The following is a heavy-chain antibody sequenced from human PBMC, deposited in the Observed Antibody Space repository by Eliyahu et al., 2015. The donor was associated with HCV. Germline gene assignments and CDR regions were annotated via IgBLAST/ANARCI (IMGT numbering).Heavy chain of an antibody. V-gene: IGHV2-26*01. Sequence: QVTLKESGPVLVKPTETLTLTCTVSGFSLSNTRMGVSWIRQPPGKALEWLAHIFSNDEKSYSTSLKSRLTISKDTSKSQVVLTMTNMDPVDTATYYCARVYDFWSGYYSTVSWDRAQFDPWGQGTLVTVSS. CDR3: ARVYDFWSGYYSTVSWDRAQFDP. CDR1: GFSLSNTRMG. CDR2: IFSNDEK. J-gene: IGHJ5*02. D-gene: IGHD3-3*01.